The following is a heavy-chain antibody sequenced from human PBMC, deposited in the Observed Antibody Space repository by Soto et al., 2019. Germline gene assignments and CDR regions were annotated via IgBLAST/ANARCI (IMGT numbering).Heavy chain of an antibody. CDR1: GFTFNSYG. V-gene: IGHV3-30*03. CDR3: ARTRSASSDFHYYSLDV. J-gene: IGHJ6*02. D-gene: IGHD6-6*01. CDR2: ISYDSTKT. Sequence: GGSLRLSCAASGFTFNSYGMHWVRQGPGNGLEWVAFISYDSTKTYYADSVKGRFTISRDNSNSALYVQMNSLTGEDTAVYYCARTRSASSDFHYYSLDVWGQGTTVTVSS.